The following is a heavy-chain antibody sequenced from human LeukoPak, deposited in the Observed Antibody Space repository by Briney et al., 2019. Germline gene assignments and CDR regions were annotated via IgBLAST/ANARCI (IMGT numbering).Heavy chain of an antibody. CDR3: AIRGTLFDY. CDR1: GGSISSSSYY. Sequence: SETLSLTCTVSGGSISSSSYYWGWIRQPPGKGLEWIGSIYYSGSTCYNPSLKSRVTISVDTSKNQFSLKLSSVTAADTAVYYCAIRGTLFDYWGQGTLVTVSS. J-gene: IGHJ4*02. CDR2: IYYSGST. V-gene: IGHV4-39*01.